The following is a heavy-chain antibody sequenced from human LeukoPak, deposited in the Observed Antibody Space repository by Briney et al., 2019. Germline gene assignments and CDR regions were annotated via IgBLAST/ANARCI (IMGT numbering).Heavy chain of an antibody. CDR3: ARERCSGYDFGAGYFQCFGLDV. D-gene: IGHD5-12*01. CDR2: AIPLLDIS. Sequence: SSVNVSCKASGGTFTNSAVNWVRQAPGQGLEWMGRAIPLLDISNYAPEYQGRVTITTDKTTNTVNLEVNSLTSEDTAVYYCARERCSGYDFGAGYFQCFGLDVWGQGTTVTVS. J-gene: IGHJ6*02. V-gene: IGHV1-69*04. CDR1: GGTFTNSA.